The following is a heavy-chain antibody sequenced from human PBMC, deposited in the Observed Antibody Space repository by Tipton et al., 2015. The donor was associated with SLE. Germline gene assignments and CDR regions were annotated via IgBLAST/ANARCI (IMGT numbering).Heavy chain of an antibody. V-gene: IGHV5-51*01. CDR2: FYPGDSDT. J-gene: IGHJ2*01. D-gene: IGHD1-7*01. Sequence: QSGAEVKKPGESLRISCKASGYSFSDYWIGWVRQMPGKGLEWMGIFYPGDSDTRYSPSFQGQVTISADDSITTAYLRWSALQASDTAMYYCARQLELRDFDLWGRGTLVTVSS. CDR3: ARQLELRDFDL. CDR1: GYSFSDYW.